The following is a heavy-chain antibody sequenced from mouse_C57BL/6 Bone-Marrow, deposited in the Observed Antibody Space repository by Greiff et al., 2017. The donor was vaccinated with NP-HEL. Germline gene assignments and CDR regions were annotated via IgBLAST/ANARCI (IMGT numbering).Heavy chain of an antibody. CDR2: IYPRSGNT. CDR3: AERGDGGITTVVEAD. Sequence: VQLVESGAELARPGASVKLSCKASGYTFTSYGISWVKQRTGQGLEWIGEIYPRSGNTYYNEKFKGKATLTADKSSSTAYMQLRSLTSEDSAVYFCAERGDGGITTVVEADWGQGTLVTVSA. D-gene: IGHD1-1*01. V-gene: IGHV1-81*01. J-gene: IGHJ3*01. CDR1: GYTFTSYG.